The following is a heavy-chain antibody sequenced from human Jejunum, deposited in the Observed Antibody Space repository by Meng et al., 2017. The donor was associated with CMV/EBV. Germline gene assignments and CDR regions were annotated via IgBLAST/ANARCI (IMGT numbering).Heavy chain of an antibody. Sequence: VSGGSISSVNYSWAWVRQPPGKGLEWIGNIYYSGSTYYNPSLKSRVTISVDTSKNQFSLKVNSVTAADTAVYYCAKTTWYDYAMDVWGQGTTVTVSS. CDR3: AKTTWYDYAMDV. V-gene: IGHV4-39*01. D-gene: IGHD1-7*01. J-gene: IGHJ6*02. CDR1: GGSISSVNYS. CDR2: IYYSGST.